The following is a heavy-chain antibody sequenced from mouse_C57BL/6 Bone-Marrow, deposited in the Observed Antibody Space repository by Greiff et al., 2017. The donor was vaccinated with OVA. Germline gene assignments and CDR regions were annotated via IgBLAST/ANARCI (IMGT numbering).Heavy chain of an antibody. CDR2: ISSGGSYT. Sequence: EVKLVESGGDLVKPGGSLKLSCAASGFTFSSYGMSWVRQTPDKRLEWVATISSGGSYTYYPDSVKGRFTISRDNAKNTLYLQMSSLKSEDTAMYYCARLPSVVATFRWYFDVWGTGTTVTVSS. J-gene: IGHJ1*03. CDR3: ARLPSVVATFRWYFDV. CDR1: GFTFSSYG. D-gene: IGHD1-1*01. V-gene: IGHV5-6*01.